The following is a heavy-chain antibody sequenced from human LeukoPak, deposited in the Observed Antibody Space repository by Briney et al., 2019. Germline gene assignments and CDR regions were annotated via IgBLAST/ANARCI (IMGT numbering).Heavy chain of an antibody. J-gene: IGHJ3*02. CDR1: GRSFSAYY. CDR3: ARPFSYGLSNAFDI. Sequence: SETLSLTCAVYGRSFSAYYWSWIRQPPGKGLEWIGEINHRGRTNYNPSLKSRVTISIDTSENQFSLKLSSVTAADTAVYYCARPFSYGLSNAFDIWGQGTMVTVSS. D-gene: IGHD5-18*01. CDR2: INHRGRT. V-gene: IGHV4-34*01.